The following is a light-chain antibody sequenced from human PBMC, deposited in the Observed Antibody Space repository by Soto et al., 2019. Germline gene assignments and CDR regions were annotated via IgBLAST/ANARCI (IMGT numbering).Light chain of an antibody. CDR1: SSNIGTND. Sequence: QSVLTQAPSASGTPGQRVTISCSGSSSNIGTNDVYWYQHFPGAAPKLLIYNNDQRPSGVPARFSGSKSGTSASLAISGLRSEDEGDYYCAAWDDNLSGVVFGGGTKLTVL. CDR2: NND. J-gene: IGLJ2*01. CDR3: AAWDDNLSGVV. V-gene: IGLV1-47*02.